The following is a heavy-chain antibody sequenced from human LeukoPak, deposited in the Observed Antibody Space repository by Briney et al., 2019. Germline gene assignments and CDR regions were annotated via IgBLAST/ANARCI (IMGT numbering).Heavy chain of an antibody. CDR2: IWNDGSNQ. Sequence: LTGKSLTLSCVASQFTFSHYGMHWVRQAPGKGLEWVAVIWNDGSNQYYADSVKGRFTISRDNSQNTVYLQMNSLRAEDTAVYHCAKDAQRGFDYSNSLEYWGQGTLVTVSS. D-gene: IGHD4-11*01. V-gene: IGHV3-33*06. CDR1: QFTFSHYG. J-gene: IGHJ4*02. CDR3: AKDAQRGFDYSNSLEY.